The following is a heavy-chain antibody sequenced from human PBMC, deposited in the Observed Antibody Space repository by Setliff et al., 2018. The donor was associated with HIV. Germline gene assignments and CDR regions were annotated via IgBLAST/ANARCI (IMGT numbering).Heavy chain of an antibody. V-gene: IGHV1-18*01. D-gene: IGHD6-19*01. Sequence: ASVKVSCKASGYTFRSYGISWVRQAPGQGLEWVGWISPNSGDTDYIQKFQGRVTLITDTSTNTAYMELRSLRPDDTAIYYCARGGQQWLPYYYYYMDVWGEGTTVTVSS. CDR3: ARGGQQWLPYYYYYMDV. CDR1: GYTFRSYG. CDR2: ISPNSGDT. J-gene: IGHJ6*03.